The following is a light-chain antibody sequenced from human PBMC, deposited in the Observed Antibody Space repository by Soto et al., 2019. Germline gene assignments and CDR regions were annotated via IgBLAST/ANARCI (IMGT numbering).Light chain of an antibody. J-gene: IGLJ1*01. Sequence: QAVVTQEPSLSVSPGGTVTLTCGLSSGSVSSSYFPSWYQQTPGQAPRTLIYSTNTRSSGVPDRFSGSILGNKAALTITGAQADDESDYYCVLYMGGGAPDVFGTGTKLTVL. V-gene: IGLV8-61*01. CDR1: SGSVSSSYF. CDR3: VLYMGGGAPDV. CDR2: STN.